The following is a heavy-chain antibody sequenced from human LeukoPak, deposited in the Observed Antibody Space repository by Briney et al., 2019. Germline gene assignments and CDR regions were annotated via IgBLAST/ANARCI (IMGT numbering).Heavy chain of an antibody. V-gene: IGHV3-9*01. CDR1: GFSVTRNY. CDR2: ISWNSGSI. D-gene: IGHD6-13*01. J-gene: IGHJ4*02. Sequence: PGGSLRLSCAASGFSVTRNYVSWVRQAPGKGLEWVSGISWNSGSIGYADSVKGRFTISRDNAKNSLYLQMNSLRAEDTALYYCAKDFGSSSWYIFDYWGQGTLVTVSS. CDR3: AKDFGSSSWYIFDY.